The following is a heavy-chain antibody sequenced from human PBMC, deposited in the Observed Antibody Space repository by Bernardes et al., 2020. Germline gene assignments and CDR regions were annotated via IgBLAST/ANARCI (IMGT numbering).Heavy chain of an antibody. CDR2: ISGSGGST. CDR1: GFTFRSSA. J-gene: IGHJ3*02. Sequence: GRSLLPSCAASGFTFRSSALSWVRQAPGTGLAWVSAISGSGGSTYYADSVKGRFTISRDNSKNTLYLQMNSLRAEDTAVYYCAKLAMYYYDSSGYYKSGAFDIWGQGTMVTVSS. D-gene: IGHD3-22*01. V-gene: IGHV3-23*01. CDR3: AKLAMYYYDSSGYYKSGAFDI.